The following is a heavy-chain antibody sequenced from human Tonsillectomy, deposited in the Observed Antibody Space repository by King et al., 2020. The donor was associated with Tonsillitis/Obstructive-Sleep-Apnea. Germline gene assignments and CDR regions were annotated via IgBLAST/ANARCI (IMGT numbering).Heavy chain of an antibody. CDR2: INVDGSGK. V-gene: IGHV3-7*04. CDR3: ARNFRLVDV. Sequence: VQLVESGGGLVQPGGSLRLSCAASGFTFSGYWMSWVRQAPGKGLEWVANINVDGSGKNYVDSVKGRFTISRDNAKNSLYLQMNSLRGEDTAVFYCARNFRLVDVWGKGTTVTVSS. J-gene: IGHJ6*04. CDR1: GFTFSGYW.